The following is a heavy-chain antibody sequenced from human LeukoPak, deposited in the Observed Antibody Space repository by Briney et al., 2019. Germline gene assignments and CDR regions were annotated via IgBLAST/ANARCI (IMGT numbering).Heavy chain of an antibody. CDR3: ARLWGRYCSSTSCYYYYGMDV. Sequence: SETLSLTCAVYGGSFSGYYWSWIRQPPGKGLEWIGEINHSGSTNYNPSLKSRVTISVDTSKNQFSLKLSSVTAADTAVYYCARLWGRYCSSTSCYYYYGMDVWGQGTTVTVSS. CDR1: GGSFSGYY. J-gene: IGHJ6*02. V-gene: IGHV4-34*01. CDR2: INHSGST. D-gene: IGHD2-2*01.